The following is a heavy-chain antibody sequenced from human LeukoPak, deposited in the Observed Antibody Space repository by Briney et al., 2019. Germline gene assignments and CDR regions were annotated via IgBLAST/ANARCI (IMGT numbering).Heavy chain of an antibody. CDR1: GYTFTDYD. J-gene: IGHJ3*01. CDR2: LNPKTGNT. CDR3: AREKSWGWSRDAFDC. V-gene: IGHV1-8*01. D-gene: IGHD7-27*01. Sequence: ASVKDSCMASGYTFTDYDINGVRPATGQGREWMGWLNPKTGNTGYAEKFLGRITITRNTSISTVYMELRSLNSDDTVLYFCAREKSWGWSRDAFDCWGQGIMVTVSA.